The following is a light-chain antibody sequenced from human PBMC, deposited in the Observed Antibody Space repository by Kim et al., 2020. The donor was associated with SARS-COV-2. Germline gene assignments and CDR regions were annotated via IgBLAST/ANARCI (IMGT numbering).Light chain of an antibody. J-gene: IGKJ1*01. Sequence: LSPGERATLSCRANQSVSSTDLAWYQQKPGQAPRLLMSDASTRATGIPDRFSGSGSETDFTLTISRLEPEDFAVYYCQQYDTSRTFGQGTKVDIK. V-gene: IGKV3-20*01. CDR1: QSVSSTD. CDR2: DAS. CDR3: QQYDTSRT.